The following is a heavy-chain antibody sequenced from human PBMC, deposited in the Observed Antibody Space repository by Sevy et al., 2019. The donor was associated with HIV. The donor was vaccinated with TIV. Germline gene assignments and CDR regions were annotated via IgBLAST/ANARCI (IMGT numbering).Heavy chain of an antibody. CDR2: INPNSGGT. D-gene: IGHD3-3*01. Sequence: ASVKVSCKASGYTFTGYYMHWVRQAPGKGLEWMGWINPNSGGTNYAQKFQGRVTMTRDTSISTAYMELSRLRSDDTAVYYCARDQSYYDYWSAIGGMDVWGQGTTVTVSS. CDR3: ARDQSYYDYWSAIGGMDV. V-gene: IGHV1-2*02. J-gene: IGHJ6*02. CDR1: GYTFTGYY.